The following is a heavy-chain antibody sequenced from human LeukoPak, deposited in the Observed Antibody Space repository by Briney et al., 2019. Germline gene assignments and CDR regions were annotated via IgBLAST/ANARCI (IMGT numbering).Heavy chain of an antibody. D-gene: IGHD3-22*01. CDR1: GFTFSSYW. CDR3: ARAVTFYYDTGGYY. Sequence: GGSLRLSCAASGFTFSSYWMSWVRQAPGKGLEWVANIKQDGNEKYYVDSVKGRFTISRDNAKKSLYLQMNSLRAEVTAVYYCARAVTFYYDTGGYYWGQGTLVTVSS. V-gene: IGHV3-7*01. CDR2: IKQDGNEK. J-gene: IGHJ4*02.